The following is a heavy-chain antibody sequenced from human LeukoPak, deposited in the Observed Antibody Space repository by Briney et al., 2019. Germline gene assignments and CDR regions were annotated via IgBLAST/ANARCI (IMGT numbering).Heavy chain of an antibody. CDR2: IRHDARNK. CDR3: SKFSSLCSAAYYHDDC. V-gene: IGHV3-30*02. CDR1: GVTFSTYG. J-gene: IGHJ4*02. D-gene: IGHD2-21*01. Sequence: PGGSLRLSCAASGVTFSTYGRHWVRQAPGKGLEWVAFIRHDARNKYYAESLKGGFTISRDTTKNTLYMQMYRPSMYNTAFYFCSKFSSLCSAAYYHDDCWGKGTLVSVSS.